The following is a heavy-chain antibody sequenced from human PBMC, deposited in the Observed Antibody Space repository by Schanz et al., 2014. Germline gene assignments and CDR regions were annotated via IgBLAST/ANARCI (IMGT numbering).Heavy chain of an antibody. CDR1: GFIFSSYG. Sequence: QVQLVESGGGVVQPGRSLRLSCAASGFIFSSYGLHWVRQAPGKGLEWVAAMSYDGSIKYYGDSVKGRFTISRDSGQNSLYLQMNSLRAGDTAVYYCARGTDWSLHYWGQGALVTVSS. CDR3: ARGTDWSLHY. J-gene: IGHJ4*02. CDR2: MSYDGSIK. V-gene: IGHV3-33*01. D-gene: IGHD1-1*01.